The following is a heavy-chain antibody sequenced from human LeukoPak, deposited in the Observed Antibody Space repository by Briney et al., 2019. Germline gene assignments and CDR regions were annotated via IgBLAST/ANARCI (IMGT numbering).Heavy chain of an antibody. Sequence: ASVKVSCKASGYTFTGYYMHWVRRAPGQGLEWMGRINPNSGGTNYAQKFQGRVTMTRDTSISTAYMELSRLRSDDTAVYYCARNLYGSGRSFDYWGQGTLVTVSS. J-gene: IGHJ4*02. V-gene: IGHV1-2*06. CDR1: GYTFTGYY. CDR3: ARNLYGSGRSFDY. CDR2: INPNSGGT. D-gene: IGHD3-10*01.